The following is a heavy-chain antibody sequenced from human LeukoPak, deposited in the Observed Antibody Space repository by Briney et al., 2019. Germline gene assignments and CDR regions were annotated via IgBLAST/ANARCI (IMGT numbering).Heavy chain of an antibody. V-gene: IGHV1-18*04. D-gene: IGHD5-18*01. Sequence: ASVKVSCKASRYTFTGYYMHWVRQAPGQGLEWMGWISAYNGNTNYAQKLQGRVTMTTDTSTSTAYMELRSLRSEDTAVYYCARGGYGDWFDPWGQGTLVTVSS. J-gene: IGHJ5*02. CDR1: RYTFTGYY. CDR2: ISAYNGNT. CDR3: ARGGYGDWFDP.